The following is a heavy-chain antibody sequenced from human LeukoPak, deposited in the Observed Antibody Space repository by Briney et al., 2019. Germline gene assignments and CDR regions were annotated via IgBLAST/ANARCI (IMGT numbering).Heavy chain of an antibody. Sequence: GASVKVSCKASGYTFTSYGISWVRQAPGQGLNWLEWISVYNGNTNYAQKLQGRVTMTTDTSTSTAYMELRSLRFDDTAVYYCARDNSVGETAWWFDPWGQGTLVTVSS. CDR3: ARDNSVGETAWWFDP. V-gene: IGHV1-18*01. CDR1: GYTFTSYG. CDR2: ISVYNGNT. D-gene: IGHD1-26*01. J-gene: IGHJ5*02.